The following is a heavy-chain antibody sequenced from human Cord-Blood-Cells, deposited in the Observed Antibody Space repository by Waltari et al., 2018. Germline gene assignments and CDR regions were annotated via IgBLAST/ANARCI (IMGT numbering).Heavy chain of an antibody. CDR3: ARDFQYYGGNYYYGMDV. J-gene: IGHJ6*02. D-gene: IGHD4-17*01. CDR2: INPNSGGT. Sequence: QVQLVQSGAEVKKPGASVKVSCKASGYTFTGYYMHWVRQAPGQGLEWMGWINPNSGGTNYAQKFQGRVTMTRDTSISTAYMELSRLRSDDTAVYYCARDFQYYGGNYYYGMDVWAKGPRSPSP. V-gene: IGHV1-2*02. CDR1: GYTFTGYY.